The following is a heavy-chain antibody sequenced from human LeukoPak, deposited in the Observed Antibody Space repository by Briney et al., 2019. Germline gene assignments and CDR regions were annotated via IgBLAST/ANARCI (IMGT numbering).Heavy chain of an antibody. J-gene: IGHJ4*02. CDR3: AREELEQWLVPLDY. V-gene: IGHV1-2*02. Sequence: ASVKVSCKASGYTFTGYYMHWVRQAPGRGLEWMGWINPNSGGTNYAQKFQGRVTMTRDTSISTAYMELSRLRSDDTAVYYCAREELEQWLVPLDYWGQGTLVTVSS. D-gene: IGHD6-19*01. CDR2: INPNSGGT. CDR1: GYTFTGYY.